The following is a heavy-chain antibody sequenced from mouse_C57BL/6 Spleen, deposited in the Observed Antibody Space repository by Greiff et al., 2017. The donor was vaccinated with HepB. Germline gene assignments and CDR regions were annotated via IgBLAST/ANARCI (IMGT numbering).Heavy chain of an antibody. J-gene: IGHJ2*01. D-gene: IGHD3-2*02. CDR3: AGDSSCSNYFDY. Sequence: QVQLQQPGAELVKPGASVKLSCKASGYTFTSYWMPWVKQRPGQGLEWIGEIDPSDSYTNYNQKFKGKATLTVDTSSSTAYMQLSSLTSEDSAVYYCAGDSSCSNYFDYWGQGTTLTVSS. V-gene: IGHV1-50*01. CDR1: GYTFTSYW. CDR2: IDPSDSYT.